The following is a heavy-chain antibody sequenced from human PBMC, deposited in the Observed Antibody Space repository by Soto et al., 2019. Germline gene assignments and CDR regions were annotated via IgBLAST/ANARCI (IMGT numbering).Heavy chain of an antibody. CDR3: ARGYCSGGSCYPSGLNYYYYYMDV. CDR1: GGTFSSYT. V-gene: IGHV1-69*02. D-gene: IGHD2-15*01. J-gene: IGHJ6*03. CDR2: IIPILGIA. Sequence: ASVKVSCKASGGTFSSYTISWVRQAPGQGLEWMGRIIPILGIANYAQKFQGRVTITADKSTSTAYMELSSLRSEDTAVYYCARGYCSGGSCYPSGLNYYYYYMDVWGKGTTVTVSS.